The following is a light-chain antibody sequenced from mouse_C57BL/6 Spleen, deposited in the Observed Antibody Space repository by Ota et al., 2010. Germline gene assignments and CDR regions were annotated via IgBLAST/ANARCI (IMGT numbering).Light chain of an antibody. J-gene: IGKJ1*01. CDR2: KVS. CDR3: SQSTHVPWT. Sequence: DVVMTQTPLSQPVSLGDQASISCRSSQSLVHSNGNTYLHWYLQKPGQSPKLLIYKVSNRFSGVPDRFSGSGSGTDFTLKISRVELRIVGVYFCSQSTHVPWTFGGGTKLGN. V-gene: IGKV1-110*01. CDR1: QSLVHSNGNTY.